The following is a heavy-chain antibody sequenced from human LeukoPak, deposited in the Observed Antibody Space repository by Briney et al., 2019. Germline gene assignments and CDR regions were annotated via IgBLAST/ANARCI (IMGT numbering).Heavy chain of an antibody. CDR1: GYTYSGYY. CDR2: INPNSGGT. V-gene: IGHV1-2*02. J-gene: IGHJ5*02. D-gene: IGHD3-10*01. Sequence: ASVKVSCKASGYTYSGYYIFWVRRAPGQGLEWMGWINPNSGGTNYAPEFQGRLTMTRDTSITTAYMELSTLRSDDTAVYYCALIGDHAWFDPWGQGTLVTVSS. CDR3: ALIGDHAWFDP.